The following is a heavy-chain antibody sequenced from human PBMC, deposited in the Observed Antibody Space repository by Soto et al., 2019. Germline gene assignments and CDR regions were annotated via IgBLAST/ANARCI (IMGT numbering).Heavy chain of an antibody. J-gene: IGHJ4*02. CDR2: IYPSDSDL. V-gene: IGHV5-51*01. CDR1: GYSVPNYW. Sequence: GESLNISCTASGYSVPNYWIGWVRQMPGKGLEWMGIIYPSDSDLRYSPSFQGQVTISADKSISTAYLQWNSLKASDTAMYYCARLLYYDSRGYSRAHFDYWGQGTLVTVSS. D-gene: IGHD3-22*01. CDR3: ARLLYYDSRGYSRAHFDY.